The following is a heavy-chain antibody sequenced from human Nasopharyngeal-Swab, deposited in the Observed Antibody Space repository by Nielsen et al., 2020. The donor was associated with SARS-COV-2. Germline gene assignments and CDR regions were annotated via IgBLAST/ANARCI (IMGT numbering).Heavy chain of an antibody. CDR3: ARRHRSCGGGACPIDY. CDR1: NGSFIGYY. CDR2: INHAGTT. V-gene: IGHV4-34*01. J-gene: IGHJ4*02. Sequence: SETLSLTCGVHNGSFIGYYWTWIRQPPGKGLEWIGEINHAGTTNYTPSLKSRVTMSVDTSKNQFSLKANSVTAADTAVYYCARRHRSCGGGACPIDYWGQGALVTVSS. D-gene: IGHD2-21*02.